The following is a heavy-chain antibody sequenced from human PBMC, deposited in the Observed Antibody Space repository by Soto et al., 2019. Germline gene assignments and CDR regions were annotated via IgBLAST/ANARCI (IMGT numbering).Heavy chain of an antibody. J-gene: IGHJ4*02. D-gene: IGHD3-22*01. Sequence: SETLSLTCAVSGGSISSGGYSWSWIRQPPGKGLEWIGYIYHSGSTYYNPSLKSRVTISVDRSKNQFSLKLSSVTAADTAVYFCARDYYDSRGFDYWGQGTLVTVSS. CDR1: GGSISSGGYS. CDR3: ARDYYDSRGFDY. V-gene: IGHV4-30-2*01. CDR2: IYHSGST.